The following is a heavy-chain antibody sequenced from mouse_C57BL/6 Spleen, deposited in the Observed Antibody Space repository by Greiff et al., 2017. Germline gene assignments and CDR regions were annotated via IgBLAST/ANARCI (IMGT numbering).Heavy chain of an antibody. CDR2: INPNNGGT. J-gene: IGHJ2*01. V-gene: IGHV1-22*01. CDR1: GYTFTDYN. D-gene: IGHD1-1*02. Sequence: EVQLQQSGPELVKPGASVKMSCKASGYTFTDYNMHWVKQSHGKSLEWIGYINPNNGGTSYNQKFKGKATLTVNKSSSTAYMELSCLTSEASAVYCCARFWYKFDYWGQGTTLTVST. CDR3: ARFWYKFDY.